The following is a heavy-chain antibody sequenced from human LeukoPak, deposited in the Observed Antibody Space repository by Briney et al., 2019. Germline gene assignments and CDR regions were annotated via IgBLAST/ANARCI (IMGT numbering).Heavy chain of an antibody. CDR3: AKSRIAVAGETV. CDR2: IKQDGSEK. V-gene: IGHV3-7*03. D-gene: IGHD6-19*01. Sequence: PGGSLRLSCVTSGFTFSNYWMSWVRQAPGKGLEWVANIKQDGSEKYYVDSVKGRFTISRDNSKNTLYLQMNSLRAEDTAVYYCAKSRIAVAGETVWGQGTLVTVSS. J-gene: IGHJ4*02. CDR1: GFTFSNYW.